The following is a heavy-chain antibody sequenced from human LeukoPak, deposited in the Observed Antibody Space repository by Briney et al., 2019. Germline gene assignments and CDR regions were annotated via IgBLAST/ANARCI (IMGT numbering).Heavy chain of an antibody. Sequence: SETLSLTCAVSGGSISSGGYSWSWIRQPPGKGLEWIGYIYHSGSTYYNPSLKSRVTISVDRSKNQFSLKLSSVTAADTAVYYCARGAGVRGENWFDPWGQGTLVTVSS. J-gene: IGHJ5*02. CDR1: GGSISSGGYS. V-gene: IGHV4-30-2*01. D-gene: IGHD3-10*01. CDR2: IYHSGST. CDR3: ARGAGVRGENWFDP.